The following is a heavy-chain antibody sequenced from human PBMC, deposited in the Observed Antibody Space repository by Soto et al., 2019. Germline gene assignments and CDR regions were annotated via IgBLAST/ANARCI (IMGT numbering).Heavy chain of an antibody. J-gene: IGHJ4*02. D-gene: IGHD3-22*01. CDR3: VRDSSGYYGFDY. CDR1: GSSPTTREGA. V-gene: IGHV2-5*04. Sequence: QITLKESVPPLLKPPQTPTLTGTFSGSSPTTREGALGGFVRPPGKALGWVALIYWDDDKRYSPSLKSRLTITKDTSKNQVVLTMTNMDPVDTGTYYCVRDSSGYYGFDYWCQGTLVTVSS. CDR2: IYWDDDK.